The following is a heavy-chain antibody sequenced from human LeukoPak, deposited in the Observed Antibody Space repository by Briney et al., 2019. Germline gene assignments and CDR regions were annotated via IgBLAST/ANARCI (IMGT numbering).Heavy chain of an antibody. CDR2: IYHSGST. CDR1: GGSISSSNW. J-gene: IGHJ3*02. V-gene: IGHV4-4*02. CDR3: ARGFFGFVTRGAFDI. D-gene: IGHD3-3*01. Sequence: SETLSLTCAVSGGSISSSNWWSWVRQPPGKGLEWIGEIYHSGSTNYNPSLKSRVTISVDKSKNQFSLKLSSVTAADTAVYYCARGFFGFVTRGAFDIWGQGTMVTVSS.